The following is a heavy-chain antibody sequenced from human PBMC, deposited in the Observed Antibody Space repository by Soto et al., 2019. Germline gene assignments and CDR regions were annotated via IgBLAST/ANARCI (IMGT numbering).Heavy chain of an antibody. J-gene: IGHJ5*02. D-gene: IGHD1-26*01. V-gene: IGHV1-8*01. CDR2: MNPNSGNT. Sequence: ASVKVSCKASGYTFTSYDINWVRQATGQGLEWMGWMNPNSGNTGYAQKFQGRVTMTRNTSISTAYMELSSLTSEDTAMYYCARSSGGNFGIIIEGTNWFAPWGQGTLVTVSS. CDR1: GYTFTSYD. CDR3: ARSSGGNFGIIIEGTNWFAP.